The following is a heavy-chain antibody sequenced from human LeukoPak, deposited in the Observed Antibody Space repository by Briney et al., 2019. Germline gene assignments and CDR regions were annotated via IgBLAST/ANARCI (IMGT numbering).Heavy chain of an antibody. Sequence: GGSLRLSCAASGFTFSSYGMNWVRQAPGKGLEWVSSISSSSSYIYYADSVKGRFTISRDNAKNSLYLQMNSLRAEDTAVYYCAREGGSTKYHFDYWGQGTLVTVSS. V-gene: IGHV3-21*01. J-gene: IGHJ4*02. CDR2: ISSSSSYI. D-gene: IGHD2-8*01. CDR3: AREGGSTKYHFDY. CDR1: GFTFSSYG.